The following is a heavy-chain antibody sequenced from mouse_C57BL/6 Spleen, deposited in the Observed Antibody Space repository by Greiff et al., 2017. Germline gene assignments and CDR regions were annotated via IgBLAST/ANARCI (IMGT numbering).Heavy chain of an antibody. Sequence: ESGPGLVKPSQSLSLTCSVTGYSITSGYYWNWIRQFPGNKLEWMGYISYDGSNNYNPSLKNRISITRDTSKNQFFLKLNSVTTEDTATYYCARDVYYSNYYYAMDYWGQGTSVTVSS. D-gene: IGHD2-5*01. V-gene: IGHV3-6*01. CDR1: GYSITSGYY. J-gene: IGHJ4*01. CDR3: ARDVYYSNYYYAMDY. CDR2: ISYDGSN.